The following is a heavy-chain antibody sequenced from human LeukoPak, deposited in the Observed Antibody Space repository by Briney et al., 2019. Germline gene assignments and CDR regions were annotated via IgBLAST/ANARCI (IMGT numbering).Heavy chain of an antibody. D-gene: IGHD6-13*01. CDR1: GYTFTSYD. Sequence: ASVKVSCTASGYTFTSYDINWVRQATGQGLEWMGWMNPNSGNTGYAQKFQGRVTMTRNTSISTAYMELSSLRSEDTAVYYCARGLRNLPYRPIAAAAHGDSWGQGTLVTVSS. CDR2: MNPNSGNT. V-gene: IGHV1-8*01. J-gene: IGHJ4*02. CDR3: ARGLRNLPYRPIAAAAHGDS.